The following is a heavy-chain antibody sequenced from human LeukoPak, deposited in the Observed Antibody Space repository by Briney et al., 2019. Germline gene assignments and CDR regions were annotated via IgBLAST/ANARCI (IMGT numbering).Heavy chain of an antibody. D-gene: IGHD1-1*01. CDR2: IYYSGST. CDR3: AGGGAMGTYYYYMDV. V-gene: IGHV4-59*01. J-gene: IGHJ6*03. Sequence: PSETLSLTCTVSGGSISSYYWSWIRQPPGKGLEWIGYIYYSGSTNYNPSLKSRVTISVDTSKNQFSLKLSSVTAADTAVYYCAGGGAMGTYYYYMDVWGKGTTVTISS. CDR1: GGSISSYY.